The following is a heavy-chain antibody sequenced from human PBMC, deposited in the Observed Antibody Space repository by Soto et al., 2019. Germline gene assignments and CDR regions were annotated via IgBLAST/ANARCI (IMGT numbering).Heavy chain of an antibody. J-gene: IGHJ5*02. CDR3: ARGNWFDP. Sequence: SETLSLTCSVSGGPMDHWWSWVRQPPGKGLEWIGEIYHSGGTNYNPSLESRVTISVDKSKNQFSLKLSSVTAADTAVYYCARGNWFDPWGQGTLVTVSS. V-gene: IGHV4-4*02. CDR1: GGPMDHW. CDR2: IYHSGGT.